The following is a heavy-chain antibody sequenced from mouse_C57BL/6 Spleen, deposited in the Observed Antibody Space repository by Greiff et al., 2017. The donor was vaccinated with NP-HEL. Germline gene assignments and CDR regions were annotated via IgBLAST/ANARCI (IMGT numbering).Heavy chain of an antibody. D-gene: IGHD2-5*01. Sequence: QVQLQQPGAELVRPGTSVKLSCKASGYTFTSYWMHWVKQRPGQGLEWIGVIDPSDSYTNYTQKFKGKATLTVDTSSSTAYMQLSSLTSEDSAVYYCARARYSNYSWFAYWGQGTLVTVSA. J-gene: IGHJ3*01. CDR3: ARARYSNYSWFAY. CDR2: IDPSDSYT. CDR1: GYTFTSYW. V-gene: IGHV1-59*01.